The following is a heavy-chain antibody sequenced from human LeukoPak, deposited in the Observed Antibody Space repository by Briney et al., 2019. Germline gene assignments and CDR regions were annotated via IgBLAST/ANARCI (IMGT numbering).Heavy chain of an antibody. CDR2: IIPIFGTA. D-gene: IGHD5-18*01. V-gene: IGHV1-69*13. J-gene: IGHJ4*02. CDR3: ARHQIQLWTNPDFDY. Sequence: SVKVSCKASGGTFSSYAISWVRQAPGQGLEWMGGIIPIFGTANYAQKFQGRVTVTADESTSTAYMELSSLRSEDTAVYYCARHQIQLWTNPDFDYWGQGTLVTVSS. CDR1: GGTFSSYA.